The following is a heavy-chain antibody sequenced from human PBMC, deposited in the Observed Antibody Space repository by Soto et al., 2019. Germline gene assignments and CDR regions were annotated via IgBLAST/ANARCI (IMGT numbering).Heavy chain of an antibody. Sequence: PSETLSLTCTVSGGSISSGGYYWSWIRQHPRKGLEWIGYIYYSGSTYYNPSLKSRVTISVDTSKNQFSLKLSSVTAADTAVYYCARLAPSSGSYYITNKYYFDYWGQGTLVTVSS. CDR2: IYYSGST. J-gene: IGHJ4*02. V-gene: IGHV4-31*03. CDR1: GGSISSGGYY. CDR3: ARLAPSSGSYYITNKYYFDY. D-gene: IGHD3-10*01.